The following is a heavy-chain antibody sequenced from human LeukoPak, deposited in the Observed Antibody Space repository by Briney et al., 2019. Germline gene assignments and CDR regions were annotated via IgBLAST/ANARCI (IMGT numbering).Heavy chain of an antibody. CDR2: FYYSEST. V-gene: IGHV4-39*01. Sequence: SETLSLTCTVSGGSISSSSYYWGWTRQPPGKGLEWIGSFYYSESTYYNPSLKSRVTISVDTSKNQFSLKLSSVTAADTAVYYCARACTNGVCYIDYWGQGTLVTVSS. D-gene: IGHD2-8*01. J-gene: IGHJ4*02. CDR1: GGSISSSSYY. CDR3: ARACTNGVCYIDY.